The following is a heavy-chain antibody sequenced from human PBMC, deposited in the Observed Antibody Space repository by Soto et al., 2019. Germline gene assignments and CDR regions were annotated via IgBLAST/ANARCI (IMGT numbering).Heavy chain of an antibody. CDR2: IYYSGST. Sequence: SETLSLTCTVSGDSINSGAYYLNWVRQHPGKGLEWIGYIYYSGSTYYNPSLKSRVIISVDTSKNQFSLRLRSVTAADTAVYYCARAASFYYDNTGYYHFDYWGQGSLVTVSS. J-gene: IGHJ4*02. CDR3: ARAASFYYDNTGYYHFDY. V-gene: IGHV4-31*03. D-gene: IGHD3-22*01. CDR1: GDSINSGAYY.